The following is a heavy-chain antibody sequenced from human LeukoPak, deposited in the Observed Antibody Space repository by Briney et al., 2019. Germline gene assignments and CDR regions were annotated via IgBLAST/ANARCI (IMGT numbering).Heavy chain of an antibody. V-gene: IGHV3-23*01. D-gene: IGHD3-22*01. CDR2: ISGSGGST. CDR1: GFTFSSYA. Sequence: GGSLRLSCAASGFTFSSYAMSWVRQAPGKGLEWVSAISGSGGSTYYAGSVKGRFTVSRDNSKNTLYLQMNSLRAEDTAVYYCAKGRITMIVVVNTLDYWGQGTLVTVSS. J-gene: IGHJ4*02. CDR3: AKGRITMIVVVNTLDY.